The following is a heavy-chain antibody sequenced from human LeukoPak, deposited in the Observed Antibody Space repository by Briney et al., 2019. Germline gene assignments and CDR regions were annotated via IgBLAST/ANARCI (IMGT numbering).Heavy chain of an antibody. CDR2: ISDSGNT. CDR1: GGSVSSGSYY. J-gene: IGHJ4*02. V-gene: IGHV4-39*01. Sequence: SETLSLTCTVSGGSVSSGSYYWGWIRQPPGKGLEWIGKISDSGNTYYSPSLRSRVTISIDMSKNQFSLKLSSVTATDTAVYYCARGGSWYRFDYWGQGTLVTVSS. CDR3: ARGGSWYRFDY. D-gene: IGHD6-13*01.